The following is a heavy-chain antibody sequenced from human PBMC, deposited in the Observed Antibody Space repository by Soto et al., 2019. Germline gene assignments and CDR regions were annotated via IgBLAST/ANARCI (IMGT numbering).Heavy chain of an antibody. CDR1: GGSIISYY. CDR3: AREVSDSSGYTFDY. Sequence: PSETLSHTCTVSGGSIISYYWSWIRQPPGKGLEWIGYIYYSGSTNYNPSLKSRVTISVDTSKNQFSLKLSSVTAAGTAVYYCAREVSDSSGYTFDYWGQGTLVTVSS. V-gene: IGHV4-59*01. J-gene: IGHJ4*02. D-gene: IGHD3-22*01. CDR2: IYYSGST.